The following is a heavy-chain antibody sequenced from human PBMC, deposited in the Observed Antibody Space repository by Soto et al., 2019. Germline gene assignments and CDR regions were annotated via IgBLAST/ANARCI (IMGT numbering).Heavy chain of an antibody. V-gene: IGHV2-5*02. CDR1: GFSLSASGEG. CDR3: AHFRVATIFEQ. Sequence: GPTLVNPPQTLTLTCTFSGFSLSASGEGVAWIRQPPGKSLEWLTLTYWDDEKRYNPSLKTRLSIDRGASTDQVVLTVTDLDPTDTSTCWCAHFRVATIFEQWGQ. J-gene: IGHJ1*01. CDR2: TYWDDEK. D-gene: IGHD5-12*01.